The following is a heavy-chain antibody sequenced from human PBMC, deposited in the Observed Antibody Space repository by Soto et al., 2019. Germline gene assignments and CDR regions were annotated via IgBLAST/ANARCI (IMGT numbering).Heavy chain of an antibody. CDR2: IWYDGGNK. D-gene: IGHD6-19*01. CDR1: GFTFSSYG. V-gene: IGHV3-33*01. CDR3: TRYRYSSGLDRRLGGYYYGMDV. Sequence: GGSLRLSCAASGFTFSSYGMHWVRQAPGKGLEWVAIIWYDGGNKYYADSVKGRFTISRDDSKSIAYLQMNSLKTEDTAVYYCTRYRYSSGLDRRLGGYYYGMDVWGQGTTVTVSS. J-gene: IGHJ6*02.